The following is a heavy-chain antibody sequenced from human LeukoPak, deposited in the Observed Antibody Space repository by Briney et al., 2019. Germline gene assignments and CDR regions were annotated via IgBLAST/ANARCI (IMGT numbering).Heavy chain of an antibody. V-gene: IGHV3-9*01. CDR1: GFNVSSNY. D-gene: IGHD1-26*01. CDR3: ARKELTYYSYAMDV. J-gene: IGHJ6*02. CDR2: ISWNSGTI. Sequence: GGSLRLSCVASGFNVSSNYMFWVRQAPGKGLEWVSGISWNSGTIDYADSVKGRFSISRDNAKNCLYLQMNSLRAEDTALYYCARKELTYYSYAMDVWGQGTTVTVSS.